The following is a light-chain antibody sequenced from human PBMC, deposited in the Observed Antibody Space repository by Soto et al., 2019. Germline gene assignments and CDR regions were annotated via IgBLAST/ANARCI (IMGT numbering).Light chain of an antibody. Sequence: EIVLTQSPGTLSLSPGEIATLSCRASQSVSSSYLAWYQQKPGQAPRLLIYGASSRATGIPDRFSGSGSGTDFTHTISRLEPEDFAVYYCQQYGSSPLWTFGQGTKVEIK. CDR1: QSVSSSY. V-gene: IGKV3-20*01. CDR2: GAS. CDR3: QQYGSSPLWT. J-gene: IGKJ1*01.